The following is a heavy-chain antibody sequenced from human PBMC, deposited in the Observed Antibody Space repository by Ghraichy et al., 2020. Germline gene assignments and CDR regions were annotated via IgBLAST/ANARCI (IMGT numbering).Heavy chain of an antibody. D-gene: IGHD3-22*01. CDR1: GGSFSGYY. Sequence: GSLRLSCAVYGGSFSGYYWSWIRQPPGKGLEWIGKINHSGSTNYNPSLKSRVTISVDTSKNQFSLKLNSVTAADTAVFYCASLDSSGYYGLNYYGMDAWGQGTTVTVSS. V-gene: IGHV4-34*01. J-gene: IGHJ6*02. CDR2: INHSGST. CDR3: ASLDSSGYYGLNYYGMDA.